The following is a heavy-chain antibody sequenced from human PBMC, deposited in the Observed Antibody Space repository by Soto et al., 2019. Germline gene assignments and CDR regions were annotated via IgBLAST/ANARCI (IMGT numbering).Heavy chain of an antibody. CDR3: ARDKGDGSGSYYGY. CDR1: GYTFTSYG. V-gene: IGHV1-18*01. D-gene: IGHD3-10*01. CDR2: ISAYNGNT. Sequence: QVQLVQSGAEVKKPGASVKVSCKASGYTFTSYGISWVRQAPGQGLEWMGWISAYNGNTNYARKLQGRVTMTTDTHTRQAYMELRSLRSADTAVYYRARDKGDGSGSYYGYWGQGTLVTVSS. J-gene: IGHJ4*02.